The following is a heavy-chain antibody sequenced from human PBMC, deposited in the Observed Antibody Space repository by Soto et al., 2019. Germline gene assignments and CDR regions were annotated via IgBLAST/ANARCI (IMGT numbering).Heavy chain of an antibody. CDR3: ARHITMDPLLVY. CDR2: IYSGGST. D-gene: IGHD3-10*01. CDR1: GFTVSSNY. J-gene: IGHJ4*02. V-gene: IGHV3-53*01. Sequence: EVHLVESGGGLIQPGGSLRLSCAASGFTVSSNYMSWVRQAPGKGLEWVSVIYSGGSTYYADSVKGRFSISSDNSKNTLYTQMNSLRAEDTAVYYCARHITMDPLLVYWGQGTLVTVSS.